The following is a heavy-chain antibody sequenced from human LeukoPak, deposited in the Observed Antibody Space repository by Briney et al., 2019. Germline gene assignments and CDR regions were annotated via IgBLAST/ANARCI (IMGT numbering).Heavy chain of an antibody. CDR2: INHSGST. Sequence: SETLSLTCAVYGGSFSGYYRSWIRQPPGKGLEWIGEINHSGSTNYNPSLKSRVTISVDTSKNQFSLKLSSVTAADTAVYYCARVWAYCGGDCYSAFDYWGQGTLVTVSS. CDR1: GGSFSGYY. V-gene: IGHV4-34*01. CDR3: ARVWAYCGGDCYSAFDY. D-gene: IGHD2-21*02. J-gene: IGHJ4*02.